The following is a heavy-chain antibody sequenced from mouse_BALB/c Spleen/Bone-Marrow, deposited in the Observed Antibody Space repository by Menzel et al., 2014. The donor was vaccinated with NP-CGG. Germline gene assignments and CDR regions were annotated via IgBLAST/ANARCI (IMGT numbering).Heavy chain of an antibody. CDR1: GYTFTDHF. CDR3: GKGNYGSSYAMDY. Sequence: VQLQQSGAELASPGASVALSCKASGYTFTDHFVNWVKKRPGQGLEWIGRISPERVETNYIQKIIAKAKFSVDRSSSTVYIVLNSLTSADHAVYYCGKGNYGSSYAMDYWGQGPSVTISS. J-gene: IGHJ4*01. V-gene: IGHV1-11*01. CDR2: ISPERVET. D-gene: IGHD1-1*01.